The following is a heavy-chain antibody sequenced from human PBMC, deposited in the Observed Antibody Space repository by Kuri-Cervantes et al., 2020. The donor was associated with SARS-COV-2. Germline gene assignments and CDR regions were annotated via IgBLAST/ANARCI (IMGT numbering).Heavy chain of an antibody. V-gene: IGHV1-18*04. Sequence: ASVKVSCKASGYTFTSYGISWVRQAPGQGLEWMGWISAYNGNTNHAQKLQGRVTMTTDTSTSTAYMELRSLRSDDTAVYYCARDPPTYYYDSSGYVSAFDIWGQGTMVTVSS. CDR2: ISAYNGNT. D-gene: IGHD3-22*01. CDR3: ARDPPTYYYDSSGYVSAFDI. J-gene: IGHJ3*02. CDR1: GYTFTSYG.